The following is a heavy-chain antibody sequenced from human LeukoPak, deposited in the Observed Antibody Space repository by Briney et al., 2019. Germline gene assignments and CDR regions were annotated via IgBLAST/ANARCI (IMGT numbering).Heavy chain of an antibody. CDR3: ARDVGCSGGSCYSQGAFDY. V-gene: IGHV1-2*02. J-gene: IGHJ4*02. Sequence: GASVTVSSTASGYTFTAYYMHWVRQAPGQGLEWMGWINPNSGGTKYAQKFQGRVTMTRDTSISTAYMELSRLRSDDTAVYYCARDVGCSGGSCYSQGAFDYWGQGTLVTVSS. CDR1: GYTFTAYY. D-gene: IGHD2-15*01. CDR2: INPNSGGT.